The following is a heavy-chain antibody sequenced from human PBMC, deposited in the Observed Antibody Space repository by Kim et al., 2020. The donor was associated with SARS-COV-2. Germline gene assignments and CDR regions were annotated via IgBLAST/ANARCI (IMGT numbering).Heavy chain of an antibody. V-gene: IGHV3-30*01. Sequence: SGKGQFTIAGDNSKSTLYLQMNSLRAEDTAVYYCARDPDSSGYYTFDYWGQGTLVTVSS. CDR3: ARDPDSSGYYTFDY. J-gene: IGHJ4*02. D-gene: IGHD3-22*01.